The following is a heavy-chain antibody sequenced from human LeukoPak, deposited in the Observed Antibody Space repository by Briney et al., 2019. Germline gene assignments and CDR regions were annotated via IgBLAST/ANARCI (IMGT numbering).Heavy chain of an antibody. Sequence: GGSLRLSCAASGFTFSSYGMHWVRQAPGKGLEWVAFIRYDGSNKYYADSVKGRFTISRDDSKNTLYLQMNSLRAEDTAVYYCAKDGYCSSTSCYTGTFDYWGQGTLVTVSS. CDR1: GFTFSSYG. CDR2: IRYDGSNK. V-gene: IGHV3-30*02. CDR3: AKDGYCSSTSCYTGTFDY. D-gene: IGHD2-2*02. J-gene: IGHJ4*02.